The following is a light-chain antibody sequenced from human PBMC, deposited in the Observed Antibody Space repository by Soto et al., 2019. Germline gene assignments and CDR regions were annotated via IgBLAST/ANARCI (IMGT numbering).Light chain of an antibody. Sequence: DIQMTQSPSTLSASVGDRVTSTCRASQSISSWLAWYQQKPGRAPKLLICDSSSLESGVPSRFSGSGSGTEFTLTISSLQPDDFATYYCQQYNSYWTFGQGTNVDIK. V-gene: IGKV1-5*01. CDR1: QSISSW. CDR3: QQYNSYWT. CDR2: DSS. J-gene: IGKJ1*01.